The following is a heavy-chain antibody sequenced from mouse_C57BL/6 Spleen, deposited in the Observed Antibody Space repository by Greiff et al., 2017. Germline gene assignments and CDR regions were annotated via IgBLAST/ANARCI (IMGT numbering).Heavy chain of an antibody. J-gene: IGHJ3*01. V-gene: IGHV1-54*01. CDR3: ARGDYDYDGSWCAY. Sequence: QVQLQQSGAELVRPGTSVKVSCKASGYAFTNYLIEWVKQRPGQGLEWIGVINPGSGGTNYNEKFKGKATLTADKSSSTAYMQLSSLTSEDSSVYFCARGDYDYDGSWCAYWGQGTLVTVFA. D-gene: IGHD2-4*01. CDR2: INPGSGGT. CDR1: GYAFTNYL.